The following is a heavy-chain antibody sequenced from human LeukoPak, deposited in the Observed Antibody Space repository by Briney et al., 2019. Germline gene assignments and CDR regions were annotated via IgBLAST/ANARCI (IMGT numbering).Heavy chain of an antibody. CDR1: GYTFTSYG. CDR3: ARVMYSSGPSDAFDI. V-gene: IGHV1-18*01. CDR2: ISAYNGNT. Sequence: ASLKVSCKASGYTFTSYGISWVRQAPGQGLEWMGWISAYNGNTNYAQKLQGRVTMTTDTSTSTAYMELRSLRSDDTAVYYCARVMYSSGPSDAFDIWGQGTMVTVSS. D-gene: IGHD6-19*01. J-gene: IGHJ3*02.